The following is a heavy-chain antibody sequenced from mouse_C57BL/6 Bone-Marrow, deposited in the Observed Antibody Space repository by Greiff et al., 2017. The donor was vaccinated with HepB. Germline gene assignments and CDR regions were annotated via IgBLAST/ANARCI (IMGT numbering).Heavy chain of an antibody. CDR1: GFTFSSYG. V-gene: IGHV5-6*01. CDR2: ISSGGSYT. CDR3: ARLTGTVTYYAMDY. J-gene: IGHJ4*01. D-gene: IGHD1-1*01. Sequence: EVKVVESGGDLVKPGGSLKLSCAASGFTFSSYGMSWVRQTPDKRLEWVATISSGGSYTYYPDSVKGRFTISRDNAKNTLYLQMSSLKSEDTAMYYCARLTGTVTYYAMDYWGQGTSVTVSS.